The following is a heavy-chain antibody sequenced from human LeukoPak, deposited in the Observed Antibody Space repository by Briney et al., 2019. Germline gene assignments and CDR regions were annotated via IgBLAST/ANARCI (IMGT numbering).Heavy chain of an antibody. CDR3: ARASRIGYAGWFDP. D-gene: IGHD2-8*01. CDR2: INPNSGGT. J-gene: IGHJ5*02. Sequence: ASVKVSRKASGYTFTGYYMHWVRQAPGQGLEWMGWINPNSGGTNYAQKFQGRVTMTRDTSISTAYMELSRLRSDDTAVYYCARASRIGYAGWFDPWGQGTLVTVSS. CDR1: GYTFTGYY. V-gene: IGHV1-2*02.